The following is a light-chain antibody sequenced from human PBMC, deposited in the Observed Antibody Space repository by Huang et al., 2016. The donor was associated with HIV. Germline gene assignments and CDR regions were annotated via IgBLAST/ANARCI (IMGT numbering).Light chain of an antibody. Sequence: DIQMTQSPSSLSASLGDRVTITCRASQSISRNLNWFRQIPGKAPKLLIFATSSLQSGVPSRFSGSGSGTDFTLSISNLQPEDFATYYCQQNYDIPLTFGPGTKVDI. V-gene: IGKV1-39*01. CDR1: QSISRN. J-gene: IGKJ3*01. CDR2: ATS. CDR3: QQNYDIPLT.